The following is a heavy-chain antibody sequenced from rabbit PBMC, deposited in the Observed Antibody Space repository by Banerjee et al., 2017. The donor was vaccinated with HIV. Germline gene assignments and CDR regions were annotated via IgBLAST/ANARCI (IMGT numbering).Heavy chain of an antibody. Sequence: QSLEEYGGGLVQPEGSLTLTCKASGFSFSSSDYICWVRQAPGKGLAWISCIAGSSSGFTYSATVATGRFPISKTSSTTVTLQMTSLTAADTATYFCARGSGVYSGYVDSSLASGMDHCVPGTLVTVS. D-gene: IGHD7-1*01. CDR3: ARGSGVYSGYVDSSLASGMDH. J-gene: IGHJ6*01. CDR1: GFSFSSSDY. CDR2: IAGSSSGFT. V-gene: IGHV1S40*01.